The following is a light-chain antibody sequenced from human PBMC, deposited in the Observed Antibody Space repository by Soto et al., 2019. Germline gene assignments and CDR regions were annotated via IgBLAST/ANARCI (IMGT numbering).Light chain of an antibody. V-gene: IGLV2-14*01. CDR2: DVS. CDR1: SSDVGGYNY. Sequence: QSALTQPASVSGSPGQSITISCTGTSSDVGGYNYVSWYQQHPGKAPKLMIYDVSNRPSGVSNRFSGSKSGNTASLTISGLQAEDEADYYCSSYTSSSTLVFGTGTKHTVL. CDR3: SSYTSSSTLV. J-gene: IGLJ1*01.